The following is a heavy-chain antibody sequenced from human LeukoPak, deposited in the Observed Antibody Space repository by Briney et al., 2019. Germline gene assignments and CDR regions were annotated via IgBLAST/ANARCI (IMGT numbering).Heavy chain of an antibody. J-gene: IGHJ4*02. CDR1: GFTFSSYW. CDR3: ASPTGSSSPYYFDS. D-gene: IGHD6-6*01. Sequence: GGSLRLSCAASGFTFSSYWMSWVRQAPGKGLEWVANIKQDGSEKYYVDSVKGRFTISRDNAKNSLYLQMNSLRAEDTAVYYCASPTGSSSPYYFDSWGQGTLVTVSS. CDR2: IKQDGSEK. V-gene: IGHV3-7*01.